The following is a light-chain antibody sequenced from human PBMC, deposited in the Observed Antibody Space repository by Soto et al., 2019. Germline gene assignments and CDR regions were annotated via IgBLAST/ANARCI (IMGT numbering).Light chain of an antibody. CDR1: RSNIGSNY. V-gene: IGLV1-47*01. J-gene: IGLJ2*01. Sequence: QSVLTQPPSASGTPGQRVTISCSGSRSNIGSNYVYWYQQLPGTAPKLLIQRNNQRPSGVPDRFSGSKSGTSASLAISGLRSEDEADYFCAAWDDNLSVVFGGGTKLTVL. CDR3: AAWDDNLSVV. CDR2: RNN.